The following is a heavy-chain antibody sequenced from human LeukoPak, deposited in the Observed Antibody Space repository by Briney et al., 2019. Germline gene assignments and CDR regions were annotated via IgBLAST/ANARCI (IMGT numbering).Heavy chain of an antibody. Sequence: PGGSLRLSCAASGFTFSSYAMSWVRQAPGKGLEWVSAISGSGGSTYYADSVKDRFTISRDNSKNTLYLQMNSLRAEDTAVYYCAKDVYSSSWYYFDYWGQGTLVTVSS. D-gene: IGHD6-13*01. J-gene: IGHJ4*02. V-gene: IGHV3-23*01. CDR1: GFTFSSYA. CDR2: ISGSGGST. CDR3: AKDVYSSSWYYFDY.